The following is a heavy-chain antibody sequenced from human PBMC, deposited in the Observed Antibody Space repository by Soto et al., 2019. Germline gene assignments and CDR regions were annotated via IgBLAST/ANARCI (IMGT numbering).Heavy chain of an antibody. CDR2: ISSSGSTI. D-gene: IGHD2-15*01. V-gene: IGHV3-11*01. Sequence: GGSLRLSCAASGFTFSDYYMSWIRQAPGKGLEWVSYISSSGSTIYYADSVKGRFTISRDNAKNSLYLQMNSLRAEDTAVYYCARDRPDIVSSPYYYYMDVWGKGTTVTVSS. J-gene: IGHJ6*03. CDR3: ARDRPDIVSSPYYYYMDV. CDR1: GFTFSDYY.